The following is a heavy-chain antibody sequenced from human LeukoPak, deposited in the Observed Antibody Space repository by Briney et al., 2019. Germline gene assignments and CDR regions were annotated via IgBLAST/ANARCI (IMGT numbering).Heavy chain of an antibody. V-gene: IGHV3-23*01. Sequence: PGGSLRLSCAASGYTFSSYSMNWVRQAPGKGPEWVSAISHSGSSTYYADSVKGRLTISRDNSNNTLYLQMNSLRAEHTSVYYCAKDRSAMTTGSGSFDYWGQGILVTVSS. CDR3: AKDRSAMTTGSGSFDY. D-gene: IGHD4-17*01. CDR1: GYTFSSYS. CDR2: ISHSGSST. J-gene: IGHJ4*02.